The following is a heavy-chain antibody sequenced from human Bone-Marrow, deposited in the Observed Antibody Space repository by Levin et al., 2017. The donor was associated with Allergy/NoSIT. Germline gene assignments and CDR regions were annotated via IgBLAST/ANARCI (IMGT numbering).Heavy chain of an antibody. CDR3: TRGSGSSSSGLGY. Sequence: GESLKISCKPSGYTFRNYDITWVRQAPGQGLEWMGWISGYNGNTNYAQKVQGRVTMTTDTSTSTAYMELRSLRSDDTAVYYCTRGSGSSSSGLGYWGQGTLVTVSS. J-gene: IGHJ4*02. D-gene: IGHD3-10*01. CDR2: ISGYNGNT. CDR1: GYTFRNYD. V-gene: IGHV1-18*01.